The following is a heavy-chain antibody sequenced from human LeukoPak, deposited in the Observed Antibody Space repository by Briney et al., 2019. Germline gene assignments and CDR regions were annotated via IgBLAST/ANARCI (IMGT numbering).Heavy chain of an antibody. CDR2: ISSDTSYI. V-gene: IGHV3-21*01. CDR3: ARDTSTVTNREFDY. J-gene: IGHJ4*02. Sequence: GGSLRLSCAASGFTFSNYNMNWVRQAPGKGLEWVSLISSDTSYIHYADSVKGRFTISRDNAKNSVFLQMNSLRAEDTAVYYCARDTSTVTNREFDYWGQGTLVTVSS. CDR1: GFTFSNYN. D-gene: IGHD4-17*01.